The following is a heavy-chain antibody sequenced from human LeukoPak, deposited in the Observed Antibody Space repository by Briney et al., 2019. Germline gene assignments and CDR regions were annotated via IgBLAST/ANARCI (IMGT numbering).Heavy chain of an antibody. CDR3: DRVHERHYYSSGYFDY. J-gene: IGHJ4*02. CDR1: GGSISSGGYY. D-gene: IGHD3-22*01. CDR2: IYHSGST. Sequence: SETLSLTCAVSGGSISSGGYYWRCIRQPPGKGLQWIVYIYHSGSTYYNPSLKSRATISVHRSKYQFSLKLSPVTDADTDVYYCDRVHERHYYSSGYFDYWGQGTLVIVSS. V-gene: IGHV4-30-2*01.